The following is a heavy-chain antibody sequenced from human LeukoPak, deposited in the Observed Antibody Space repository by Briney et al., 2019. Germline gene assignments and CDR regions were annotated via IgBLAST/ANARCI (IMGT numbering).Heavy chain of an antibody. CDR2: IYYSGST. V-gene: IGHV4-59*01. Sequence: SETLSLTCTVSGGSISSYYWSWIRQPPGKGLEWIGYIYYSGSTNYNPSLKSRVTISADTSKNQFSLKLSSVTAADTAVYYCARNYPGLTLDYWGQGTLVTVSS. CDR3: ARNYPGLTLDY. J-gene: IGHJ4*02. CDR1: GGSISSYY. D-gene: IGHD1-14*01.